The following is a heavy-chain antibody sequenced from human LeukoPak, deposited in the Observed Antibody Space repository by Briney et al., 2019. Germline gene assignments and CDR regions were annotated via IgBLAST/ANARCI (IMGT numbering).Heavy chain of an antibody. J-gene: IGHJ5*02. Sequence: SETLSLTCIVYGESFTAYHWSWIRQSPGKGLEWIGEIHHSGSTNYNPSLKSRVTISIDVSKNQFSLKLSSVTAADTAVYYCARAVRDRGVILPWFDPWGQGTLVTVSS. CDR3: ARAVRDRGVILPWFDP. V-gene: IGHV4-34*01. CDR1: GESFTAYH. CDR2: IHHSGST. D-gene: IGHD3-10*01.